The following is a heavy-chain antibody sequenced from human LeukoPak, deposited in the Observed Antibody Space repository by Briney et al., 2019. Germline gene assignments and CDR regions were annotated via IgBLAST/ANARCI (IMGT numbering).Heavy chain of an antibody. CDR1: GGSISSYY. D-gene: IGHD3-10*02. CDR3: ARGLGSGSYYAY. CDR2: IYYSGST. Sequence: SETLSLTCTVSGGSISSYYWSWIRQPPGKGLEWIGYIYYSGSTNYNPSLKSRVTISVDTSKNQFSLKLSSVTAADTAVYYCARGLGSGSYYAYWGQGTLVTVSS. V-gene: IGHV4-59*01. J-gene: IGHJ4*02.